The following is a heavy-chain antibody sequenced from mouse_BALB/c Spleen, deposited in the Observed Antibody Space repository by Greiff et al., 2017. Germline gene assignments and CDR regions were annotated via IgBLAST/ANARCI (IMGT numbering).Heavy chain of an antibody. J-gene: IGHJ4*01. D-gene: IGHD1-2*01. V-gene: IGHV1-80*01. CDR2: IYPGDGDT. CDR3: ARWVTTAFYAMDY. CDR1: GYAFSSYW. Sequence: QVQLQQSGAELVRPGSSVKISCKASGYAFSSYWMNWVKQRPGQGLEWIGQIYPGDGDTNYNGKFKGKATLTADKSSSTAYMQLSSLTSEDSAVYFCARWVTTAFYAMDYWGQGTSVTVSS.